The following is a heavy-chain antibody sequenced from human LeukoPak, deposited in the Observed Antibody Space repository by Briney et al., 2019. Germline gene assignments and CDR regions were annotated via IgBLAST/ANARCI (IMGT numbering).Heavy chain of an antibody. CDR3: ASVKYYYDSSGYPGWFDP. CDR1: GGSISSYY. Sequence: PSETLSLTCTVSGGSISSYYWSWIRQPPGEGLEWIGYIYYSGSTNYNPSLKSRVTISVDTSKNQFSLKLSSVTAADTAVYYCASVKYYYDSSGYPGWFDPWGQGTLVTVSS. J-gene: IGHJ5*02. D-gene: IGHD3-22*01. CDR2: IYYSGST. V-gene: IGHV4-59*01.